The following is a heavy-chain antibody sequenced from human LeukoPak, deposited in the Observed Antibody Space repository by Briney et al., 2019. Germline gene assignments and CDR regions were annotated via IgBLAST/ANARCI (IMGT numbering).Heavy chain of an antibody. D-gene: IGHD3-22*01. V-gene: IGHV4-31*03. CDR2: IYYSGST. CDR3: AREIYDSSGYFDY. CDR1: GGSISSGGYS. Sequence: SETLSLTCTVSGGSISSGGYSWSWIRQHPGKGLEWIGYIYYSGSTYYNPSLKSRVTISVDTSKNQFSLKLSSVTAADTAVYYCAREIYDSSGYFDYWGQGTLVTVSS. J-gene: IGHJ4*02.